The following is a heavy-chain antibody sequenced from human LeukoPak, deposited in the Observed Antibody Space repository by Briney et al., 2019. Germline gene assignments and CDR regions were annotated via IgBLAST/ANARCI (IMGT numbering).Heavy chain of an antibody. Sequence: SGTLSLTCAVSGGSISSSNWWSWVRPPPGKGLEWIGEIYHSGSTNYNPSLKSRVTISVDTSKNQFSLKLSSVTAADTAVYYCATYAGIAATGSWFDPWGQGTLVTVSS. J-gene: IGHJ5*02. V-gene: IGHV4-4*02. CDR1: GGSISSSNW. D-gene: IGHD2-15*01. CDR2: IYHSGST. CDR3: ATYAGIAATGSWFDP.